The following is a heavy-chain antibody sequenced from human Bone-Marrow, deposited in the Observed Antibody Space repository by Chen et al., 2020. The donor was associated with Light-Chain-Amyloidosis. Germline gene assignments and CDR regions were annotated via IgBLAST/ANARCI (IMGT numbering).Heavy chain of an antibody. D-gene: IGHD3-10*01. CDR3: VREEDAYGHGVLDY. J-gene: IGHJ4*02. Sequence: EVQLVESGGGSVQPGGSLRLSCTASGFTFGNYEMNWVRQAPGKGLEWVSYISSSGITIYYADSMKGRVTVSRDNAKNLLYLEMSSLRAEDTAIYYCVREEDAYGHGVLDYWGQGTLVTVPS. V-gene: IGHV3-48*03. CDR2: ISSSGITI. CDR1: GFTFGNYE.